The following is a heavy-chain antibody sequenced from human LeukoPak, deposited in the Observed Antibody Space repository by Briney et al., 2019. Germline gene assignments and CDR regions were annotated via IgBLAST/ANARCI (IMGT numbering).Heavy chain of an antibody. V-gene: IGHV4-39*01. CDR2: IYYSGST. CDR1: GGSISSSSYY. D-gene: IGHD6-19*01. J-gene: IGHJ4*02. Sequence: PSETLSLTCTVSGGSISSSSYYWGWIRQPPGKGLEWIGSIYYSGSTYYNPSLKSRVTISVDTSKNQFSLKLSSVTAADTAVYYCARPRPLYSSGWYGEFDYWGQGTLVTVSS. CDR3: ARPRPLYSSGWYGEFDY.